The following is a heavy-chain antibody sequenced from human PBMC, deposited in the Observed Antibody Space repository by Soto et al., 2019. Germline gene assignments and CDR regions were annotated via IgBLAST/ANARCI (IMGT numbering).Heavy chain of an antibody. CDR3: ATDGYSGYGPYYYDY. V-gene: IGHV3-21*01. Sequence: PGSSLRLSCAASGFTFSSYSMNCVRQAPGKGLEWVSSISSSSSYIYYADSVKGRFTISRDNAKNSLYLQMSSLRAEDTAVYYCATDGYSGYGPYYYDYWRQGTLVTVSS. J-gene: IGHJ4*02. CDR1: GFTFSSYS. D-gene: IGHD5-12*01. CDR2: ISSSSSYI.